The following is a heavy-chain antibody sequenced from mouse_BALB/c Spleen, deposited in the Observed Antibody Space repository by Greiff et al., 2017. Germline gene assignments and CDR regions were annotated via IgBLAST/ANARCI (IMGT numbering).Heavy chain of an antibody. CDR3: VGGYVYYAMDY. V-gene: IGHV10-1*02. D-gene: IGHD2-2*01. CDR1: GFTFNTYA. J-gene: IGHJ4*01. CDR2: IRSKSNNYAT. Sequence: EVHLVESGGGLVQPKGSLKLSCAASGFTFNTYAMNWVRQAPGKGLEWVARIRSKSNNYATYYADSVKDRFTISRDDSQSMLYLQMNNLKTEDTAMYYCVGGYVYYAMDYWGQGTSVTVSS.